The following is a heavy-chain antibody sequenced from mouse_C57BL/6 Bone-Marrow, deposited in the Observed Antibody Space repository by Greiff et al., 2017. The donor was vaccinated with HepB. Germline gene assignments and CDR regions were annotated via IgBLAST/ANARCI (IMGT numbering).Heavy chain of an antibody. Sequence: QVQLQQSGAELARPGASVKLSCKASGYTFTSYGISWVKQRTGQGLEWIGEIYPRSGNTYYNEKFKGKATLTADKSSSTAYMELRSLTSEDSAVYFCARCTVVYFDYWGQGTTLKVSS. D-gene: IGHD1-1*01. J-gene: IGHJ2*01. CDR1: GYTFTSYG. CDR2: IYPRSGNT. CDR3: ARCTVVYFDY. V-gene: IGHV1-81*01.